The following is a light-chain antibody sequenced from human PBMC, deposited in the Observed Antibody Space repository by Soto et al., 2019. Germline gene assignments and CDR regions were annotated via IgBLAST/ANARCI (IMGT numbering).Light chain of an antibody. CDR3: MQRIEFPIT. Sequence: DIVMTQSPLSLPVTPGEPASISCRSSHSLLHSNGYNYLDWYLQKPGQSPQLLIYTLSSRASGVPDRFSGIGSRTDFTLKISRVEAEDVGVYYCMQRIEFPITFGQGTRLEI. J-gene: IGKJ5*01. V-gene: IGKV2-40*01. CDR1: HSLLHSNGYNY. CDR2: TLS.